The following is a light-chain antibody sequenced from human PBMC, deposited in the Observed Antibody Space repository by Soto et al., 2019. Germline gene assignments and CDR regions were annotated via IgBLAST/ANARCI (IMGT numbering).Light chain of an antibody. CDR3: QHSGLSPA. V-gene: IGKV3-20*01. J-gene: IGKJ4*01. CDR1: QSVSSSY. CDR2: GAS. Sequence: EIVLTQSPGTLSLSPGERATLSCRASQSVSSSYLAWYQQKPGQAPRLLIYGASSRATGIPDRFSGSGSGTDFPLTISRLEPEDFAVYYCQHSGLSPAFGGGTKVEI.